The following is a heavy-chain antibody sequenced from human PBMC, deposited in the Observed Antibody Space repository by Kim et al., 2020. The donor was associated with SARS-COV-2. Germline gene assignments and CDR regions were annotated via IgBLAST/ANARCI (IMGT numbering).Heavy chain of an antibody. D-gene: IGHD2-21*02. CDR3: AKDTNPGLLFFAFDI. V-gene: IGHV3-43*01. CDR1: GFTFDDYT. Sequence: GGSLRLSCAASGFTFDDYTMHWVRQAPGKGLEWVSLISWDGGSTYYADSVKGRFTISRDNSKNSLYLQMNSLRTEDTALYYCAKDTNPGLLFFAFDIWGQGTMVTVSS. J-gene: IGHJ3*02. CDR2: ISWDGGST.